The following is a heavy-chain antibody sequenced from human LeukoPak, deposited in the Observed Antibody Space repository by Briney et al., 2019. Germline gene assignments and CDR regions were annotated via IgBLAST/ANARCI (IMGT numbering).Heavy chain of an antibody. D-gene: IGHD1-26*01. CDR1: GFTFSDYY. CDR2: ISNSGTII. J-gene: IGHJ5*02. Sequence: PGGSLRLSCAASGFTFSDYYMSWIRQAPGKGLEWISYISNSGTIIEYVDSVKGRFTISRDNGRNSLYLEMNSLRVEDTAVYYCARDGSGSFTTDWFDTWGQGTLVTVPS. V-gene: IGHV3-11*01. CDR3: ARDGSGSFTTDWFDT.